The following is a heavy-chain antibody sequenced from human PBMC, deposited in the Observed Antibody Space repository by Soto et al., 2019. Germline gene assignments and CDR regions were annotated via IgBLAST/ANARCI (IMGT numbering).Heavy chain of an antibody. J-gene: IGHJ4*02. D-gene: IGHD1-1*01. CDR1: GYTFTSYD. Sequence: ASVKVSCKASGYTFTSYDIYWVRQATGQGLEWMGWLNPNTGDSAYAQRFQGRISVTSDTSINTVHMELSSLRSEDTAVYYCARRAETNGWNGFGADKYYFDFWGQGTLVTVSS. V-gene: IGHV1-8*01. CDR2: LNPNTGDS. CDR3: ARRAETNGWNGFGADKYYFDF.